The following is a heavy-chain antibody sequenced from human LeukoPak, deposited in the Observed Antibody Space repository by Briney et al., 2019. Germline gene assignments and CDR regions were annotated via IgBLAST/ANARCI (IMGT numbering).Heavy chain of an antibody. V-gene: IGHV4-39*01. CDR3: ARIIVVTSTDYFDS. CDR2: IFYSGIT. CDR1: GGSISGTLYY. D-gene: IGHD3-22*01. Sequence: NPSETLSLTCTVSGGSISGTLYYWGWIRQPPGKGLEWIGSIFYSGITYYNPSLQSRVTISVDASKSQFSLHLSSVTAADTALYYRARIIVVTSTDYFDSWGQGTLVTVSS. J-gene: IGHJ4*02.